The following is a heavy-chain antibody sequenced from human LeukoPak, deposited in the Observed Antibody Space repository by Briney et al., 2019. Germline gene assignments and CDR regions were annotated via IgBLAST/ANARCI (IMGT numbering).Heavy chain of an antibody. CDR2: DSNNGNI. V-gene: IGHV4-59*11. J-gene: IGHJ4*02. Sequence: SETLSLTCTVSGSSLSSHSWGWVRQPPGKGLEWIGYDSNNGNINYNPALKSRVTISVDTSKRQFSLKLSSVTAADTAIYYCARDNWGSLDYWGQGTLVTVSS. CDR3: ARDNWGSLDY. D-gene: IGHD7-27*01. CDR1: GSSLSSHS.